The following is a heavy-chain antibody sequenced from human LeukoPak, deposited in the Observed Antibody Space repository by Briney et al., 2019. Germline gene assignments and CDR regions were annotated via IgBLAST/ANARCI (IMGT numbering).Heavy chain of an antibody. J-gene: IGHJ6*03. Sequence: SETLSLTCTVSGGSISSDYWSWIRQPAGRGLEWIGRIYTSGSTNYNPSLKSRVTISVDKSKNQFSLKLSSVTAADTAVYYCARDRSCSSTSCPRDYYYMEVWGKGTTVTVSS. CDR3: ARDRSCSSTSCPRDYYYMEV. V-gene: IGHV4-4*07. CDR1: GGSISSDY. CDR2: IYTSGST. D-gene: IGHD2-2*01.